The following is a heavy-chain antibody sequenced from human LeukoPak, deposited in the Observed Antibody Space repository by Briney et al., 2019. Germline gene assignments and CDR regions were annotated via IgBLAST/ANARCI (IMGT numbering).Heavy chain of an antibody. V-gene: IGHV4-34*01. CDR2: INHSGST. D-gene: IGHD5-18*01. CDR1: GGSISSYY. CDR3: ARHRRGYSYGRVSLCMDV. J-gene: IGHJ6*03. Sequence: PSETLSLTCTVSGGSISSYYWSWIRQPPGKGLEWIGEINHSGSTNYNPSLKSRVTISVDTSKNQFSLKLSSVTAADTAVYYCARHRRGYSYGRVSLCMDVWGKGTTVTVSS.